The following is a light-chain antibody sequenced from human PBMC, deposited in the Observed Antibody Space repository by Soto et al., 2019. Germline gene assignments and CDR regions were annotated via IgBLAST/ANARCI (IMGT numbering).Light chain of an antibody. CDR1: SSNIGSNY. CDR2: RNN. J-gene: IGLJ2*01. V-gene: IGLV1-47*01. CDR3: AAWDDSLSGHVV. Sequence: QLVLTQPPSASGTPGQRVTISCSGSSSNIGSNYVYWYQQLPGPAPKLLIYRNNQRPSGVPDRFSGSKSGTSASLAISGLRSEDEADYYCAAWDDSLSGHVVFGGGTKLTVL.